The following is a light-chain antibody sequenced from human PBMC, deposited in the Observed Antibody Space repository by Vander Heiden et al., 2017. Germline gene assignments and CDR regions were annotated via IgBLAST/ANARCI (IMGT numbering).Light chain of an antibody. CDR3: VLYMGSGTWV. J-gene: IGLJ3*02. CDR2: STN. CDR1: SGSVSTSYY. Sequence: QTVVTPEPSFSVSPGGTVTLPCGLSSGSVSTSYYPSWYQQTPGQAPRTLIYSTNTRSSGVPDRFSGSILGNKAALTITGAQADDESDYYCVLYMGSGTWVFGGGTKLTVL. V-gene: IGLV8-61*01.